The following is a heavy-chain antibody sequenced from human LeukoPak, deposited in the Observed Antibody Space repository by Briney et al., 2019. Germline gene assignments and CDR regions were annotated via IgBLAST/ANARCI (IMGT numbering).Heavy chain of an antibody. CDR2: INPSGGST. CDR1: GYTFTSYY. V-gene: IGHV1-46*01. J-gene: IGHJ4*02. Sequence: GASVKVSCKASGYTFTSYYMHWVRQAPGQGLEWMGIINPSGGSTSYAQKFQGRVTMTRDTSTSTVYMELSSLRTEDTAVYYCARTLTVTTHGHGGDYWGQGTVVTVCS. D-gene: IGHD4-17*01. CDR3: ARTLTVTTHGHGGDY.